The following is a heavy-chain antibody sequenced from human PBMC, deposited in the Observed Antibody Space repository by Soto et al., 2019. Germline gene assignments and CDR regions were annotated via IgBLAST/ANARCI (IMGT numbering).Heavy chain of an antibody. J-gene: IGHJ6*02. CDR1: GYTFTGYY. D-gene: IGHD3-3*01. CDR3: ARGRDYVLLFLGMEL. V-gene: IGHV1-2*02. CDR2: SNPNSGGT. Sequence: ASVKISCKASGYTFTGYYMHWVRQAPGQGLEWMGWSNPNSGGTNYAQKFQGRVTMTRDTSISTAYMELSRLRSDDTAVYYCARGRDYVLLFLGMELYGQGTNVTVS.